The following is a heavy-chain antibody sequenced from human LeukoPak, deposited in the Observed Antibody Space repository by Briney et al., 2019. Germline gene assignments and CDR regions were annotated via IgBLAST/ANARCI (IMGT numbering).Heavy chain of an antibody. CDR1: GFTFSNYV. D-gene: IGHD1-1*01. Sequence: GGSLRLSCAVSGFTFSNYVMSWVRQAPGKGLEWVSAISGSGGSTYYADSVKGRFTISRDNSKNTLYLQMNSLRAEDTAVYYCARWTNFHAFDIWGQGTLVTVSS. J-gene: IGHJ3*02. CDR2: ISGSGGST. V-gene: IGHV3-23*01. CDR3: ARWTNFHAFDI.